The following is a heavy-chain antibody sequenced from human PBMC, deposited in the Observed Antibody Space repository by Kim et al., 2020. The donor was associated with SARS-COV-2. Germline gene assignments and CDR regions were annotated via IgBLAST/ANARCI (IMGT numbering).Heavy chain of an antibody. J-gene: IGHJ4*02. Sequence: SETLSLTCAVYGGSFSGYYWSWIRQPPGKGLEWIGEINHSGSTNYNPSLKSRVTISVDTSKNQFSLKLSSVTAADTAVYYCARGPDRVVVVTMAYDYWGQGTLVTVSS. CDR3: ARGPDRVVVVTMAYDY. V-gene: IGHV4-34*01. D-gene: IGHD3-22*01. CDR2: INHSGST. CDR1: GGSFSGYY.